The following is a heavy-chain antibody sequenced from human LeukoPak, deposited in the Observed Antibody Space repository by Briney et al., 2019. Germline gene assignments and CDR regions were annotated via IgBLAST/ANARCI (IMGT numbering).Heavy chain of an antibody. CDR2: INPSSGDS. CDR3: ARDLWYSSSWVSRPGEFDAFDI. D-gene: IGHD6-13*01. V-gene: IGHV1-2*02. CDR1: GYSFTGYY. J-gene: IGHJ3*02. Sequence: ASVKVSCKASGYSFTGYYIHWVRQAPGQGLECMGWINPSSGDSDFAQKFQGRVTMTRDTSISTAYMELSRLTFDDTAVYYCARDLWYSSSWVSRPGEFDAFDIWGQGTMVTVFS.